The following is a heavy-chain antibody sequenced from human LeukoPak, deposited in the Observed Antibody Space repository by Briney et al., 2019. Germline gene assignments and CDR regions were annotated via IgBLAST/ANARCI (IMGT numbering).Heavy chain of an antibody. Sequence: GESLKISCKGSGYTFSRCWIGWVRQVPGKGLEWMGIIYPGDSETRNSPSFRGQVTMSVDKSISTAYLQWSSLKASDTAMYYCARGEGSSWYDPYDHWGQGTLVTVSS. CDR3: ARGEGSSWYDPYDH. D-gene: IGHD6-13*01. CDR1: GYTFSRCW. CDR2: IYPGDSET. J-gene: IGHJ4*02. V-gene: IGHV5-51*01.